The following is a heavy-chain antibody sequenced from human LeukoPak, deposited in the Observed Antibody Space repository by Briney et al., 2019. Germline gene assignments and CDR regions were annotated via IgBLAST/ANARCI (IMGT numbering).Heavy chain of an antibody. Sequence: SETLSLTCAVSGGSFSGYYWSWIRQPPGKGLEWIGEINHSGSTNYNPSLKSRVTISVDTSKNQFSLKLSSVTAADTAVYYCARAGYRSSTSCYYYYGMDVWGQGTTVTDSS. CDR2: INHSGST. D-gene: IGHD2-2*03. V-gene: IGHV4-34*01. J-gene: IGHJ6*02. CDR3: ARAGYRSSTSCYYYYGMDV. CDR1: GGSFSGYY.